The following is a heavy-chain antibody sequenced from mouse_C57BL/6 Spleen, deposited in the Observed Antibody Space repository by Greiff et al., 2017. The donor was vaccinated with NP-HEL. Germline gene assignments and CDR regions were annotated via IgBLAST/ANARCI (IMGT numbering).Heavy chain of an antibody. CDR3: ARPNDYDFAD. J-gene: IGHJ3*01. CDR2: ISSGGSYT. D-gene: IGHD2-4*01. Sequence: EVMLVESGGDLVKPGGSLKLSCAASGFTFSSYGMSWVRQTPDNRLEWVATISSGGSYTYYPDSVKGRFTISRDNAKNTLYLQMSSLKSEDTAMYYCARPNDYDFADWGQGTLVTVSA. CDR1: GFTFSSYG. V-gene: IGHV5-6*01.